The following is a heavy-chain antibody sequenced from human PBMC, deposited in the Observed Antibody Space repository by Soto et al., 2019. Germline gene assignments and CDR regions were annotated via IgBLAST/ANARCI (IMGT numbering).Heavy chain of an antibody. CDR2: IDKDGSVT. V-gene: IGHV3-74*03. CDR3: AREWEGRGEGFFGS. J-gene: IGHJ4*02. D-gene: IGHD1-26*01. Sequence: EVQLVESGGGLVQPGESLRLSCVVSGFTFSKYWMHWVRQVPGKGLVWVSRIDKDGSVTTYADTVKGRFTISRDNAKNTVYLQMNSLGDEETAVYCCAREWEGRGEGFFGSWGQGTLVTVSS. CDR1: GFTFSKYW.